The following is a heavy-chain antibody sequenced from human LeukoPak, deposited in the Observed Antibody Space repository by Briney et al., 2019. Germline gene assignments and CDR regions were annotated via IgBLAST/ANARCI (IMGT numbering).Heavy chain of an antibody. J-gene: IGHJ5*02. D-gene: IGHD4-17*01. V-gene: IGHV3-23*01. CDR3: ARTISIRLNWFDP. CDR2: ISGSGGST. CDR1: GFTFSSYA. Sequence: GGSLKLSCAASGFTFSSYAMSWVRQAPGKGLEWVSAISGSGGSTYYADSVKGRFTISRDNSKNTLYLQMNSLRAEDTAVYYCARTISIRLNWFDPWGQGTLVTVSS.